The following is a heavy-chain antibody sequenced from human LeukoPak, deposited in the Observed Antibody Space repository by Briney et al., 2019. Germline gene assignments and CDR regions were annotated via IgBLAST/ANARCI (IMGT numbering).Heavy chain of an antibody. J-gene: IGHJ4*02. D-gene: IGHD6-6*01. CDR2: ISSGGSII. CDR1: GFIFSSYE. V-gene: IGHV3-48*03. Sequence: GGSLRLSCAASGFIFSSYETNWVRQAPGKGLEWVSYISSGGSIIYYADSVKGRFTISRDNSKNTLYLQMNSLRAEDTAVYYCAKRRSSSSEPFYYFDYWGQGTLVTVSS. CDR3: AKRRSSSSEPFYYFDY.